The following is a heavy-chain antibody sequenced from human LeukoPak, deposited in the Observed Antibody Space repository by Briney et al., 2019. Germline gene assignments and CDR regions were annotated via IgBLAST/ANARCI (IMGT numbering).Heavy chain of an antibody. J-gene: IGHJ4*02. CDR2: IYHSGST. CDR1: GYSISSAYY. Sequence: SETLSLTCAVSGYSISSAYYWGWIRQPPGKGLEWIGSIYHSGSTHYNPSLKSRVTISVDTSKNQFSLKLSSVTAADTAVYYCARTGTSGYFDYWGQGTLVTVSS. V-gene: IGHV4-38-2*01. D-gene: IGHD2-2*01. CDR3: ARTGTSGYFDY.